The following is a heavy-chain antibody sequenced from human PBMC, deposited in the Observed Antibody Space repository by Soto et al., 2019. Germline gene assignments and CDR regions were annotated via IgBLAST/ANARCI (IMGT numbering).Heavy chain of an antibody. CDR2: INHSGST. Sequence: QVQLQQWGAGLLKPSETLSLTWAVYGGSLSGYYWSWIRQPPGKGLEWIGEINHSGSTNYNPSLKSRVTISVDTSKNQFSLKLSSVTAADTAVYYCARGWGRIFDYWGQGTLVTVSS. V-gene: IGHV4-34*01. CDR3: ARGWGRIFDY. D-gene: IGHD7-27*01. J-gene: IGHJ4*02. CDR1: GGSLSGYY.